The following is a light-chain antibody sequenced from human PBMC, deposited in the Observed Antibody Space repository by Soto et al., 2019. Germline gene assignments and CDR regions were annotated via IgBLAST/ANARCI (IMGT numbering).Light chain of an antibody. CDR2: DTS. CDR3: QPYNNWPLT. Sequence: EFVMRQSPATLSVSPGGGATLSCRASQGIGDTLAWYQHKPGQTPRLLIYDTSTRATGVPTRFSGSRSGAEFTLTINSLQSEDFAVYYCQPYNNWPLTFGGGTKVDIK. V-gene: IGKV3-15*01. CDR1: QGIGDT. J-gene: IGKJ4*01.